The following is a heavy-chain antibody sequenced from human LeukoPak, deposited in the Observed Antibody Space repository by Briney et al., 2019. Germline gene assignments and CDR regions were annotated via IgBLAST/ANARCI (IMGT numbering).Heavy chain of an antibody. J-gene: IGHJ6*04. CDR3: AELGITMIGGV. CDR1: GFTFSRYG. CDR2: ISYDASNK. D-gene: IGHD3-10*02. V-gene: IGHV3-30*18. Sequence: GGSLRLSCAASGFTFSRYGMHWVRQTPGKGLEWVAVISYDASNKYYADSVKGRFTISRDNAKNSLYMQMNSLRAEDTVVYYCAELGITMIGGVWGKGTTVTISS.